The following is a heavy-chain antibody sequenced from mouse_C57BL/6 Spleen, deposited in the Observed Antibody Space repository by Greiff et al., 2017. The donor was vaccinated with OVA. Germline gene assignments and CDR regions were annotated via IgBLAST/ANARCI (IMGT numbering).Heavy chain of an antibody. Sequence: VQLQQPGAELVMPGASVKLSCKASGYTFTSYWMHWVKQRPGQGLEWIGEIDPSDSYTNYNQKFKGKSTLTVDKSSSTAYMQLSSLTSEASAVYDCARPYGYDGTWFAYWGQGTLVTVSA. CDR1: GYTFTSYW. J-gene: IGHJ3*01. CDR3: ARPYGYDGTWFAY. V-gene: IGHV1-69*01. D-gene: IGHD2-2*01. CDR2: IDPSDSYT.